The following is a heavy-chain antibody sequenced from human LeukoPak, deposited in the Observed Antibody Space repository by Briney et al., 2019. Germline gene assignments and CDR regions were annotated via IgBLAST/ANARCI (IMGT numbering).Heavy chain of an antibody. V-gene: IGHV4-59*12. CDR3: ARVVVVPAAMYFDY. CDR2: IYYSGSA. J-gene: IGHJ4*02. CDR1: GGSISSYY. Sequence: SETLSLTCTVSGGSISSYYWSWIRQPPGKGLDWIGYIYYSGSAYYNPSLKSRVTISVDTSKNQFSLKLSSVTAADTAVYYCARVVVVPAAMYFDYWGQGTLVTVSS. D-gene: IGHD2-2*01.